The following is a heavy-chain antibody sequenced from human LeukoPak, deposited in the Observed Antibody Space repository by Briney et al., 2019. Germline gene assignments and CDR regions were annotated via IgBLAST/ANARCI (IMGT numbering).Heavy chain of an antibody. J-gene: IGHJ3*02. V-gene: IGHV3-30*18. D-gene: IGHD1-26*01. CDR1: GFTFSSYG. CDR2: ISYDGSNK. CDR3: AKGMVVGAKAGAFDI. Sequence: GGSLRLSCAAPGFTFSSYGMHWVRQAPGKGLEWVAVISYDGSNKYYADSVKGRFTISRDNSKNTLYLQMNSLRAEDTAVYYCAKGMVVGAKAGAFDIWGQGTMVTVSS.